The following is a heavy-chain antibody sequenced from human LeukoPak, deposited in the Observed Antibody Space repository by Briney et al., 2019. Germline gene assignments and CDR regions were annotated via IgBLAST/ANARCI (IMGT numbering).Heavy chain of an antibody. CDR1: GFTFGDDG. J-gene: IGHJ3*02. D-gene: IGHD3-22*01. V-gene: IGHV3-11*01. CDR2: ISSSGSTI. Sequence: PGGSLRLSCTASGFTFGDDGWSWIRQAPGKGLEWVSYISSSGSTIYYADSVKGRFTISRDNAKNSLYLQMNSLRAEDTAVYYCARETYYYDSSGYPNHAFDIWGQGTMVTVSS. CDR3: ARETYYYDSSGYPNHAFDI.